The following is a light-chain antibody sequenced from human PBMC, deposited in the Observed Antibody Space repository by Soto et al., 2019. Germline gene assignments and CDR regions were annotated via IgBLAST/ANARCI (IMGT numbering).Light chain of an antibody. CDR1: QSVSSN. CDR3: QQYNNWPPWT. Sequence: EIVMTQPPATLSVSPRERATLSCRASQSVSSNLAWYQQKPGQAPRLLIYGASPRATGIPARCSGSGSGTEFTLNSSSLQSEDYEVYYCQQYNNWPPWTFGQGTKVDIK. V-gene: IGKV3-15*01. J-gene: IGKJ1*01. CDR2: GAS.